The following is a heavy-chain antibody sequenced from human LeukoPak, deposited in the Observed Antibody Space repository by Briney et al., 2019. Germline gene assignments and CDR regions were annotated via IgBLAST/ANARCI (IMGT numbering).Heavy chain of an antibody. J-gene: IGHJ3*02. D-gene: IGHD3-10*01. Sequence: GSLLLSCAASGFTLSDYAMHWVRQAPGRGLEWVALISYPRSYHHYIDSVKGRFTISRDNSKNTLYLQMNSLRAEDTAVYYCAREMVRGVYDAFDIWGQGTMVTVSS. CDR1: GFTLSDYA. V-gene: IGHV3-30-3*01. CDR3: AREMVRGVYDAFDI. CDR2: ISYPRSYH.